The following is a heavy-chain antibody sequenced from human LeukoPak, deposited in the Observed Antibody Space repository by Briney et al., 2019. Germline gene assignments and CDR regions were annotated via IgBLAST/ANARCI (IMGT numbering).Heavy chain of an antibody. CDR3: ARDSYYYGSGLDY. D-gene: IGHD3-10*01. CDR2: IYDTGTPT. Sequence: PSETLSLTCTVSGGSISGFVWSWIRQPPGEGLDYIGFIYDTGTPTNYNPLLKSRVTLSVDTSKNQFSLNLNSVTAADTAVYYCARDSYYYGSGLDYWGQGTLVTVSS. V-gene: IGHV4-59*12. J-gene: IGHJ4*02. CDR1: GGSISGFV.